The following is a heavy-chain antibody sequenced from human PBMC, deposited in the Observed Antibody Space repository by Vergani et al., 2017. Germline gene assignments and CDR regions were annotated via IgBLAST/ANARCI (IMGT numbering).Heavy chain of an antibody. CDR2: IYYSGST. V-gene: IGHV4-59*01. J-gene: IGHJ4*02. CDR1: GGSISSYY. Sequence: QVQLQESGPGLVKPSETLSLTCTVSGGSISSYYWSWIRQPPGKGLEWIGYIYYSGSTNYNPSLKSRVTISVDTSKNQFSLKLSSVTAADPAVYYCASSADGGNSHFDYWGQGTLVTVSS. D-gene: IGHD4-23*01. CDR3: ASSADGGNSHFDY.